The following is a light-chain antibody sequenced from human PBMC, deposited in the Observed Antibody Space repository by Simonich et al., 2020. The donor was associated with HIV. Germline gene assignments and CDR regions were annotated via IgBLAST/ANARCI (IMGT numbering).Light chain of an antibody. CDR1: QDISSY. Sequence: DIQLTQSPSFLSASVGDRVTITCRASQDISSYLAWYQQKPGEAPKLLIYAASTLQSGVPSRFSGSGSGTEFTLTISSLQPEDFATYYCQQLNSYPRALTFGGGTKVEIK. V-gene: IGKV1-9*01. J-gene: IGKJ4*01. CDR3: QQLNSYPRALT. CDR2: AAS.